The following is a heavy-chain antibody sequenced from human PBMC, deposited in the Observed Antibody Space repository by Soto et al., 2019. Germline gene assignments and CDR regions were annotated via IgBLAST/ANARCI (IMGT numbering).Heavy chain of an antibody. V-gene: IGHV1-2*04. J-gene: IGHJ5*02. D-gene: IGHD3-10*01. CDR3: ARGLRITMVRGVKGWFDP. CDR2: INPNSGGT. CDR1: GYTFTGYY. Sequence: GASVKVSCKASGYTFTGYYMHWVRQAPGQGLEWMGWINPNSGGTNYAQKFQGWVTMTRDTSISTAYMELSRLRSDDTAVYYCARGLRITMVRGVKGWFDPRGQGTLVTVSS.